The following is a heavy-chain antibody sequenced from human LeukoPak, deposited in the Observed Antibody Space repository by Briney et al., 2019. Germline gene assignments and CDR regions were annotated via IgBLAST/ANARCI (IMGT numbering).Heavy chain of an antibody. D-gene: IGHD6-19*01. V-gene: IGHV4-34*01. CDR1: GGSFSGYY. CDR3: AREIHSSGWDLFDY. J-gene: IGHJ4*02. Sequence: PSETLSLTCAVYGGSFSGYYWSWIRQPPGKGLEWIGEINHSGSTNYNPSLKSRVTISVDTSKNQFSLKVTSVTAADTAVYYCAREIHSSGWDLFDYWGQGTLVTVSS. CDR2: INHSGST.